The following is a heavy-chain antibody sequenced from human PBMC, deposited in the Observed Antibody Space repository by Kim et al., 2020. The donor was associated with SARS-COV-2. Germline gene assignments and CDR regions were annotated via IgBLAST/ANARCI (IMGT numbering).Heavy chain of an antibody. Sequence: SETLSLTCTVSGGSISSGGYYWSWIRQHPGKGLEWIGYIYYSGSTYYNPSLKSRVTISVDTSKNQFSLKLSSVTAADTAVYYCARGGEQQLESRAYYYYYGMDVWGQGTTVTVSS. CDR2: IYYSGST. CDR1: GGSISSGGYY. J-gene: IGHJ6*02. D-gene: IGHD6-13*01. CDR3: ARGGEQQLESRAYYYYYGMDV. V-gene: IGHV4-31*03.